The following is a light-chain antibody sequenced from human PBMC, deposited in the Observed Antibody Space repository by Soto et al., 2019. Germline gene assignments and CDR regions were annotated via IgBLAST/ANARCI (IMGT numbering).Light chain of an antibody. CDR2: DVS. J-gene: IGLJ1*01. V-gene: IGLV2-11*01. CDR1: SSDVGGYTY. CDR3: SSYTTSSTLEV. Sequence: QSALTQPRSVSGSPGQSVSISCTGTSSDVGGYTYVSWYQQHPGKAPKVMIYDVSKRPSGVPDRFSGSKSGNTASLTISGLQSEDEADYYCSSYTTSSTLEVFGTGTKLTVL.